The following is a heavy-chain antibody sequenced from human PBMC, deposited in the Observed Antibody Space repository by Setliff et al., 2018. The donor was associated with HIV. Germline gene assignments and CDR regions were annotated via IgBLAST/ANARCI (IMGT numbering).Heavy chain of an antibody. Sequence: EASVKVSCKPSGYAFATYSIHWVRQAPGQSLEWMGWISGANGNTKFSQKFQDRVTFSRDISSGTAYMGLSSLRSEDTAVYYCARKGYFDFWGQGTLVTVSS. CDR3: ARKGYFDF. CDR1: GYAFATYS. J-gene: IGHJ4*02. CDR2: ISGANGNT. V-gene: IGHV1-3*01.